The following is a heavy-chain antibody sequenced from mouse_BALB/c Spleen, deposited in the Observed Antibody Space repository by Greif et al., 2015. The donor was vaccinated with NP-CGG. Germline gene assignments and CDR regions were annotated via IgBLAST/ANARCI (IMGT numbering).Heavy chain of an antibody. V-gene: IGHV5-15*02. CDR1: GFTFSDYG. J-gene: IGHJ1*01. D-gene: IGHD1-1*01. CDR2: ISNLAYSI. Sequence: EVQLVESGGGLVQPGGSRKLSCAASGFTFSDYGMAWVRQAPGKGPEWVAFISNLAYSIYYADTVTGRFTISRENAKNTLYLEMSSLRSEDTAMYYSARDYGSSYWYFDVWGAGTTVTVSS. CDR3: ARDYGSSYWYFDV.